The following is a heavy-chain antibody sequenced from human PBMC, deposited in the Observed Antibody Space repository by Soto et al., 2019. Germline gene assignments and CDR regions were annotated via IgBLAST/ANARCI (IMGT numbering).Heavy chain of an antibody. CDR2: IYVGGYT. CDR3: AVYAPRHWFDS. Sequence: EVQLVESGGDLVQPGGSLRLSCAASGFTVSNNYMTWVRQAPGKGLEWVSLIYVGGYTYYADSVKGRFTISRDNSKNTLYLQMNSLRPEDTAVYYCAVYAPRHWFDSWGQGTRVTVSS. CDR1: GFTVSNNY. D-gene: IGHD6-6*01. V-gene: IGHV3-66*01. J-gene: IGHJ5*01.